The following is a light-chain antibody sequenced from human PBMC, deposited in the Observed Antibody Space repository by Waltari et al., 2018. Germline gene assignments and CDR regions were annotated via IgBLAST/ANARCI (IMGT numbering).Light chain of an antibody. J-gene: IGLJ3*02. V-gene: IGLV1-40*01. Sequence: QSVLTQPPSVSGAPGQRVTIPCTGNRSNIGAGYDVRLYQQLPGTAPKLLIYDNTNRPSEVPDRFSGSTAGTSASLAITGLQAEDEADYYCQSYDSSLSGWVFGGGTKLTVL. CDR1: RSNIGAGYD. CDR3: QSYDSSLSGWV. CDR2: DNT.